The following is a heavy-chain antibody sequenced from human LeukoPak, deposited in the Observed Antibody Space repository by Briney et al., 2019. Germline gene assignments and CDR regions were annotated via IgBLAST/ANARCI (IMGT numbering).Heavy chain of an antibody. J-gene: IGHJ4*02. Sequence: ASVKVSCKASGYTFTSYDTNWVRQAPGQGLEWMGWMNPNTANTGYAQKFQGRVTITRNTSISTSYMELSSLRSEDTAVYYCARGWRVRGSQVGYWGQGTLVTVSS. CDR3: ARGWRVRGSQVGY. D-gene: IGHD3-10*01. CDR1: GYTFTSYD. V-gene: IGHV1-8*01. CDR2: MNPNTANT.